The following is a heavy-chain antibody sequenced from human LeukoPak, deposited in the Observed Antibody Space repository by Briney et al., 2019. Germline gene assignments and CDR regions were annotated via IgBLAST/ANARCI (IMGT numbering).Heavy chain of an antibody. Sequence: PGGSLRLSCAASGFAFSNYWVHWVRQAPGKGLEWVARINTHGSSTNYADSVKGRFTISRDNAKNTLYLQMTSLSAEDTAVYYALAGYYYYYMDVWGKATTVTVSS. CDR1: GFAFSNYW. V-gene: IGHV3-74*01. J-gene: IGHJ6*03. CDR3: LAGYYYYYMDV. CDR2: INTHGSST. D-gene: IGHD6-13*01.